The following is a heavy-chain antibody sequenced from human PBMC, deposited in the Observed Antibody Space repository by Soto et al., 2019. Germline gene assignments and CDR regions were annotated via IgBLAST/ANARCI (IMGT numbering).Heavy chain of an antibody. V-gene: IGHV1-8*01. D-gene: IGHD6-19*01. CDR1: GYTFTSYD. J-gene: IGHJ4*02. Sequence: QVQLVQSGAEVKKPGASVKVSCKASGYTFTSYDINWVRQATGQGLEWMGWMNPNSGNTGYAQKFQGRVNMTRNTSISTAYMELSSLRSEATAVYYCASERSSGWYVEYWGQGTLVTVSS. CDR3: ASERSSGWYVEY. CDR2: MNPNSGNT.